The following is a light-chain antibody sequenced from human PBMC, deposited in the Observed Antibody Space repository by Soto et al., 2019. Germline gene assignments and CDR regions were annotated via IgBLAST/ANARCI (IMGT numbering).Light chain of an antibody. CDR2: EVN. Sequence: QSALTQPASVSGSPGQSITISCTGTSSDVGSYNLVSWYQQHPGKAPKLIIYEVNKRPSGVSNRFSGSKSGNTASLTISGLQAEDEADYYCASFASSSTYVVFGGGTKLTVL. CDR3: ASFASSSTYVV. CDR1: SSDVGSYNL. J-gene: IGLJ2*01. V-gene: IGLV2-23*02.